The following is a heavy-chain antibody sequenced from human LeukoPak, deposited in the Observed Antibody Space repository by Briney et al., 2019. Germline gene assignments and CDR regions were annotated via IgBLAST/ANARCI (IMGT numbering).Heavy chain of an antibody. Sequence: GSLRLSCAASGFTFSSYGMHWVRQAPGKGLEWVAFIRYDGSNKYYADSVKGRFTVSRDNSKNTVYLQMNSLRAEDTAIYYCAKDGEYSGGSFNRYFDLCGRGTLVTVSS. CDR1: GFTFSSYG. J-gene: IGHJ2*01. D-gene: IGHD1-26*01. CDR2: IRYDGSNK. V-gene: IGHV3-30*02. CDR3: AKDGEYSGGSFNRYFDL.